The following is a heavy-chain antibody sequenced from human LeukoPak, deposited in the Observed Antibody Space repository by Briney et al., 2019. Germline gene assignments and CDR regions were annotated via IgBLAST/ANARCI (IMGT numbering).Heavy chain of an antibody. CDR1: EFTVSSYY. Sequence: PGGSLRLSCAASEFTVSSYYMSWVRQAPGKGLEWVSVIFGGGGTYHADSVRGRFTISRDNAKKTLYLQMNSLRVEDTAVYYCARDQAATNTQVRFCLDWGQGTLVTVSS. D-gene: IGHD3-9*01. CDR2: IFGGGGT. V-gene: IGHV3-53*01. CDR3: ARDQAATNTQVRFCLD. J-gene: IGHJ4*02.